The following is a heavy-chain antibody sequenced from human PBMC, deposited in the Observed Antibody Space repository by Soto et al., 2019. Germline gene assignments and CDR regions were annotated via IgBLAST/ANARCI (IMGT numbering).Heavy chain of an antibody. J-gene: IGHJ4*02. CDR1: GFTFRSYA. V-gene: IGHV3-23*01. D-gene: IGHD3-10*01. CDR3: AKFSYGSGSYPVYYFDY. Sequence: GGSLRLSCAASGFTFRSYAMSWVRQAPGKGLEWVSAISGSGGSTYYADSVKGRFTISRDNSKNTLYLQMNSLRAEDTAVYYCAKFSYGSGSYPVYYFDYWGQGTLVTVSS. CDR2: ISGSGGST.